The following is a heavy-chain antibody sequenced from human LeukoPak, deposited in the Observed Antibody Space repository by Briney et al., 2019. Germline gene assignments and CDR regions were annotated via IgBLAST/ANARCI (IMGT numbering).Heavy chain of an antibody. CDR2: IYTGGST. Sequence: SETLSLTCTVSGVSVTTYYWSWIRQPAGKGLEWIGRIYTGGSTNYNPSLKSRVTMSLDTSKNQFSLKLTSVTAADTAVYYCARDLMYSSTWETFNWGQGTLVTVSS. CDR1: GVSVTTYY. V-gene: IGHV4-4*07. CDR3: ARDLMYSSTWETFN. D-gene: IGHD6-13*01. J-gene: IGHJ4*02.